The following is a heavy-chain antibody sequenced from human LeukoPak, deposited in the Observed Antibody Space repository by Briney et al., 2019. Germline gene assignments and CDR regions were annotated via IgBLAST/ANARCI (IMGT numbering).Heavy chain of an antibody. CDR1: GGSISSGGYS. J-gene: IGHJ5*02. V-gene: IGHV4-30-2*01. CDR2: IYHSGST. D-gene: IGHD3-10*01. Sequence: PSETLSLTCAVSGGSISSGGYSWSWIRQPPGKGLEWIGYIYHSGSTYYNPSLKSRVTISVDRSKNQFSLKLSSVTAADTAAYYCARVVLWFGEPPVGWFDPWGQGTLVTVSS. CDR3: ARVVLWFGEPPVGWFDP.